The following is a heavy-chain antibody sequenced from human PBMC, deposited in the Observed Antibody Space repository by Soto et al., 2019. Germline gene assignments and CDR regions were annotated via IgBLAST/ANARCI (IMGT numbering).Heavy chain of an antibody. CDR1: GGTFSSYA. V-gene: IGHV1-69*06. CDR2: IIPIFGTA. CDR3: ARRRESYYYYGMDV. Sequence: SVKVSCKASGGTFSSYAISWVRQAPGQGLERMGGIIPIFGTANYAQKFQGRVTITADKSTSTAYMELSSLRSEDTAVYYCARRRESYYYYGMDVWGQGTTVTVSS. J-gene: IGHJ6*02.